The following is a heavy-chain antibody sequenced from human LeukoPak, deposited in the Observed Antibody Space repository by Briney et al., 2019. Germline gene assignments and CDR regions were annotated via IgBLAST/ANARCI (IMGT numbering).Heavy chain of an antibody. CDR3: AKESGKFDY. CDR1: GLNFDDSA. Sequence: GGSVRLSCVASGLNFDDSAMHWVRQALGKGLEWVSLISADGGSTFSADSVKGRFSISRDNSKNSLYLQMNSLRSEDTAMYYCAKESGKFDYWGQGILLAVSS. V-gene: IGHV3-43*02. J-gene: IGHJ4*02. CDR2: ISADGGST.